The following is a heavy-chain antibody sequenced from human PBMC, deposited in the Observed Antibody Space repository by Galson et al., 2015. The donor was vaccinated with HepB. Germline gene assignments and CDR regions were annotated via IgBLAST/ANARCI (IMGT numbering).Heavy chain of an antibody. J-gene: IGHJ5*02. CDR3: ARHGNLNAGIVWFDP. Sequence: TLSLTCTVPGDSIRVNFWSWIRQSPEKGLEWIAYTRYNGKTDYNPSLKSRVTISIDTSQNQVSLSLSSVTAADTAVYYCARHGNLNAGIVWFDPWGQGTLVTVSS. CDR2: TRYNGKT. CDR1: GDSIRVNF. V-gene: IGHV4-59*08. D-gene: IGHD1-1*01.